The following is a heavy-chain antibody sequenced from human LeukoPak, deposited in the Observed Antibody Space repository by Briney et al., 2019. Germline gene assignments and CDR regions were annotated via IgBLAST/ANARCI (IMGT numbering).Heavy chain of an antibody. CDR3: ASSTWYSSGPSF. D-gene: IGHD6-19*01. CDR2: IYYSGST. V-gene: IGHV4-39*07. CDR1: GGSISSSSYY. J-gene: IGHJ3*01. Sequence: PSETLSLTCTVSGGSISSSSYYWGWIRQPPGKGLEWIGSIYYSGSTYYNPSLKSRVSISLDTSKNQFSLKLSSVTAADTAVFYCASSTWYSSGPSFWGQGTMVTVSS.